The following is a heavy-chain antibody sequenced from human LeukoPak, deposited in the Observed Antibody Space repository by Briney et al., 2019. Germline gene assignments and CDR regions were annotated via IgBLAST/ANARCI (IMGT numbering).Heavy chain of an antibody. J-gene: IGHJ4*02. CDR2: INHSGST. V-gene: IGHV4-34*01. CDR3: ARSYCTNGVCHWADY. Sequence: ASETLSLTCAVYGGSFSGYYWSWIRQPPGKGLEWIGEINHSGSTNYNPSLKSRVTISVDTSKNQFSLKLSSVTAADTAVYYCARSYCTNGVCHWADYWGQGTLVTVSS. D-gene: IGHD2-8*01. CDR1: GGSFSGYY.